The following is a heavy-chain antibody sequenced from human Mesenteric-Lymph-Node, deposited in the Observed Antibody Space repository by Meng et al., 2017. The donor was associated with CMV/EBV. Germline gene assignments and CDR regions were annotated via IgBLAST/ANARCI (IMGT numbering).Heavy chain of an antibody. CDR2: IYYSGST. J-gene: IGHJ3*02. CDR3: ARADTAMVFDI. D-gene: IGHD5-18*01. Sequence: GSLRLSCTVSGGSISSSSYYWGWIRQPPGKGLEWIGSIYYSGSTYYNPSLKSRVAISVDTSKNQFSLKLSSVTAADTAVYYCARADTAMVFDIWGQGTMVTVSS. V-gene: IGHV4-39*07. CDR1: GGSISSSSYY.